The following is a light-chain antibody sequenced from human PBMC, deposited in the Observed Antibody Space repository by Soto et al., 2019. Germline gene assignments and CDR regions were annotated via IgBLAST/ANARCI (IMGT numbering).Light chain of an antibody. CDR2: GAS. Sequence: EIVMTQSPATLSVSPWERATLSCGASQSVSSSYLAWYQQKPGQAPRLLIYGASTRATGIPARFSGSGSGTEFTLIISSLQSEDSAVYYCQQYNSWLWTFGQGTKVDIK. V-gene: IGKV3-15*01. CDR1: QSVSSSY. J-gene: IGKJ1*01. CDR3: QQYNSWLWT.